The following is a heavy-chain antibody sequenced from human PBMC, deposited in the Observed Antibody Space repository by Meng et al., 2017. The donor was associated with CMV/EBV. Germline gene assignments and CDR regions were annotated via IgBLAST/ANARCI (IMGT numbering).Heavy chain of an antibody. D-gene: IGHD1-26*01. CDR1: GFTFSSYA. V-gene: IGHV3-23*01. J-gene: IGHJ5*02. Sequence: GESLKISCAASGFTFSSYAMSWVRQAPGKGLEWVSSISDGGIIFYASSVKGRFTIYRDNSKRTLYLQMNSLRANDTARYYCAKDSVRGASLTRPGEGHHWGQGTLVTVSS. CDR3: AKDSVRGASLTRPGEGHH. CDR2: ISDGGII.